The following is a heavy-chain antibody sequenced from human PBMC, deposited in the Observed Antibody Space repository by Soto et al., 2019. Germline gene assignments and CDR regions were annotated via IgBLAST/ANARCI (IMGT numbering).Heavy chain of an antibody. D-gene: IGHD3-3*01. V-gene: IGHV5-51*01. CDR1: GYSFTIYC. CDR3: ARHKGYDFWSGPHALDY. Sequence: GESLKISCKGSGYSFTIYCIGWVLQMPWKGLEWMGIIYPGDSDTRYSPSFQGQVTISADKSISTAYLQWSSLKASDTAMYYCARHKGYDFWSGPHALDYWGQGTLVTVSS. J-gene: IGHJ4*02. CDR2: IYPGDSDT.